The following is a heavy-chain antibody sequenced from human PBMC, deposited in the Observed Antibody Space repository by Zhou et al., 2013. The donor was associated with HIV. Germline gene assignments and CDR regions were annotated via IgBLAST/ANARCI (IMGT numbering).Heavy chain of an antibody. D-gene: IGHD3-3*01. J-gene: IGHJ6*03. CDR2: IIPIFGTA. Sequence: QVQLVQSGAEVKKPGSSVKVSCKASGGTFSSYAISWVRQAPGQGLEWMGGIIPIFGTANYAQKFQGRVTITTDESTSTAYMELSSLRSEDTAVYYCARGSGFLEHYYMDVWGKGTTVTVSS. V-gene: IGHV1-69*05. CDR1: GGTFSSYA. CDR3: ARGSGFLEHYYMDV.